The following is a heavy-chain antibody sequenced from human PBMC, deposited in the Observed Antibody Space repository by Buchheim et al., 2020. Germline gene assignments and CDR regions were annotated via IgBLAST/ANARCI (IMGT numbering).Heavy chain of an antibody. D-gene: IGHD3-22*01. Sequence: EVQLVESGGGLVKPGGSLRLSCAASGFTFSAHSMNWVRQAPGKGLEWVSSISSSSHYKYYADSVKGRFTVSRDDAKNSLFLQMNSLRAEDTAVYYCASGITGYYDTTAYSDSWGQGTL. J-gene: IGHJ4*02. CDR1: GFTFSAHS. CDR3: ASGITGYYDTTAYSDS. CDR2: ISSSSHYK. V-gene: IGHV3-21*01.